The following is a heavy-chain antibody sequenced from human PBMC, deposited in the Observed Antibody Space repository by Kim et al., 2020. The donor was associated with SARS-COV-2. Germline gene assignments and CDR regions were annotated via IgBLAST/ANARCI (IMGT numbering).Heavy chain of an antibody. CDR1: GFTFSSYG. Sequence: GGSLRLSCAASGFTFSSYGMHWVRQAPGKGLEWVAVISYDGGNKYYADSVKGRFTISRDNSKNTLYLQMNSLREEDTAVYYCAKRYNSAVNAFDIWGQGT. CDR2: ISYDGGNK. V-gene: IGHV3-30*18. D-gene: IGHD1-1*01. CDR3: AKRYNSAVNAFDI. J-gene: IGHJ3*02.